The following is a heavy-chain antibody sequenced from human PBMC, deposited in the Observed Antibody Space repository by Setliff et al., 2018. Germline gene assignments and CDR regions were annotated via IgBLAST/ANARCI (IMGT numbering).Heavy chain of an antibody. J-gene: IGHJ6*04. CDR3: ARHRTIPVSTLNYYYHMDV. Sequence: KTSETLSLTCTVSGGSMTSYYWSWIRQSPWKGLEWIGYVHYSGDSNYNPSLKSRVTISVDTSKNQFSLKLSSVTAADTAVYYCARHRTIPVSTLNYYYHMDVWGTGTAVTVSS. D-gene: IGHD4-17*01. CDR2: VHYSGDS. V-gene: IGHV4-59*08. CDR1: GGSMTSYY.